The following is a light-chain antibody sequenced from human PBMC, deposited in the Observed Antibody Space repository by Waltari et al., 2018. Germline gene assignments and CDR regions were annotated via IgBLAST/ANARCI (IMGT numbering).Light chain of an antibody. CDR3: QSYDSSLSGSGV. CDR1: SSNIGAGYD. CDR2: GNS. V-gene: IGLV1-40*01. J-gene: IGLJ2*01. Sequence: QSVLTQPPSVSGAPGQRVTISCTGSSSNIGAGYDVPWSQQLPGTAPKLLLYGNSNRPSGVPDRFSGSKSGTSASLAITGLQAEDEADYYCQSYDSSLSGSGVFGGGTKLTVL.